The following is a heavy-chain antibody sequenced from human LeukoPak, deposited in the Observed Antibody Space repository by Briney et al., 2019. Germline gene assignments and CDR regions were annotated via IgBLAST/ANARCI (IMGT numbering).Heavy chain of an antibody. D-gene: IGHD1-26*01. J-gene: IGHJ5*02. Sequence: GGSPRLSCAASGFTFSSYAMSWVRQAPGKGLEWVSAISGSGGSTYYADSVKGRFTVSRDNSKNTLYLQMNSLRAEDTAVYYCAKDGSGIVGATNWFDPWGQGTLVTVSS. CDR1: GFTFSSYA. CDR3: AKDGSGIVGATNWFDP. CDR2: ISGSGGST. V-gene: IGHV3-23*01.